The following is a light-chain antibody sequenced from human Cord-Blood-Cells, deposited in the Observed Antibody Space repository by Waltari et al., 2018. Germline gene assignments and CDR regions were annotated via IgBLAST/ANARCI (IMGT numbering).Light chain of an antibody. CDR2: EGS. J-gene: IGLJ2*01. Sequence: QSALTQPASVSGSPGQSITISCTGTSSDVGSYNLVSWYQQHPGKAPKLMIYEGSKRPSGVSNRFSSSKSGNAASLTSSGLQAEDEADYYCCSYAGSSTVVFGGGTKLTVL. CDR3: CSYAGSSTVV. CDR1: SSDVGSYNL. V-gene: IGLV2-23*01.